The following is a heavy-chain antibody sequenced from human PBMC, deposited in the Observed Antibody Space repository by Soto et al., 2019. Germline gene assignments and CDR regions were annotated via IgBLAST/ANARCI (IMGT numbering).Heavy chain of an antibody. Sequence: QVQLVQSGAEVKNPGASVKVSCKASGYTFTRYGIAWGRKAPGQGLGSLGRFKTYNGNTNYAKNVQGRVTLTTDTSTSTAYMELRCLRSNDTAIYYCAMVYFDVTPSPQDVWGQVTTVIVSS. CDR2: FKTYNGNT. V-gene: IGHV1-18*01. CDR3: AMVYFDVTPSPQDV. CDR1: GYTFTRYG. J-gene: IGHJ6*02. D-gene: IGHD3-9*01.